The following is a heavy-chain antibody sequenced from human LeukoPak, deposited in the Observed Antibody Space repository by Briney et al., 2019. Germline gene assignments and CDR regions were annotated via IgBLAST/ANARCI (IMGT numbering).Heavy chain of an antibody. CDR1: GFTFSSYS. CDR3: ARVYNWNEDYYFDY. D-gene: IGHD1-1*01. CDR2: MYTSGST. J-gene: IGHJ4*02. Sequence: GSLRLSCAASGFTFSSYSMNWIRQPAGKGLEWIGRMYTSGSTNYNPSLKSRVTISVDTSKNQFSLKLSSVTAADTAVYYCARVYNWNEDYYFDYWGQGTLVTVSS. V-gene: IGHV4-4*07.